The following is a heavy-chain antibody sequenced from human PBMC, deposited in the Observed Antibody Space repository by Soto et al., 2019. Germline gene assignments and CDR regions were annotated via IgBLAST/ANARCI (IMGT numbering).Heavy chain of an antibody. CDR1: GYAFSSYA. D-gene: IGHD2-21*02. J-gene: IGHJ6*02. CDR2: INISSGNT. Sequence: QVQLVQSGAEEKKPGASVKVSCKASGYAFSSYAMHWVRQAPGQRLEWMGWINISSGNTEYSQNFQDRITITRDTSARTVYMELSGLRSEDTAVYYCAGDGGDCGYRLAYYYYIGMDVWGQGTTVTVSS. CDR3: AGDGGDCGYRLAYYYYIGMDV. V-gene: IGHV1-3*05.